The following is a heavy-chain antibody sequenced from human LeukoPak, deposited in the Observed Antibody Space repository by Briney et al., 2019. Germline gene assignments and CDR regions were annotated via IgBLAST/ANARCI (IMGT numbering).Heavy chain of an antibody. CDR1: GYTFTSYG. D-gene: IGHD2-2*01. CDR3: ARDASTSSLYGMDV. Sequence: GASVKVSCKASGYTFTSYGISWVRQAPGRGLEWMGWISAYNGNTNYAQKLQGGVTMTTDTSTSTAYMELRSLRSDDTAVYYCARDASTSSLYGMDVWGQGTTVTVSS. CDR2: ISAYNGNT. V-gene: IGHV1-18*01. J-gene: IGHJ6*02.